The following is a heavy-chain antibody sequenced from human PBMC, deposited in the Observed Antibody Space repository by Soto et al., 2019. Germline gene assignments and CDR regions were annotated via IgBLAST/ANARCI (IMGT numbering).Heavy chain of an antibody. Sequence: ASVKVSCKASGYTFTRSGISWVRQAPGQGLEWMGWISTYNGDTNYAQTFQGRVTMTTDTSTSTVHMEVRSLRAEDTALYYCAKDRPRRTSGYFFDYWGQGTPVTVSS. CDR1: GYTFTRSG. CDR2: ISTYNGDT. V-gene: IGHV1-18*01. J-gene: IGHJ4*02. CDR3: AKDRPRRTSGYFFDY. D-gene: IGHD1-1*01.